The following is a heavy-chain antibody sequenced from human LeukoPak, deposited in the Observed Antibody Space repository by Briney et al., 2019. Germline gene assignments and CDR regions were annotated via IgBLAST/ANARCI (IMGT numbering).Heavy chain of an antibody. V-gene: IGHV4-38-2*02. J-gene: IGHJ3*02. CDR1: GYSISSGYY. Sequence: SETLSLTCTVSGYSISSGYYWGWIRQPPGKGLEWIGSIYHSGSTNYNPSLKSRVTISVDTSKNQFSLKLSSVTAADTAVYYCARSLGYCSSTSCTGSAFDIWGQGTMVTVSS. D-gene: IGHD2-2*01. CDR3: ARSLGYCSSTSCTGSAFDI. CDR2: IYHSGST.